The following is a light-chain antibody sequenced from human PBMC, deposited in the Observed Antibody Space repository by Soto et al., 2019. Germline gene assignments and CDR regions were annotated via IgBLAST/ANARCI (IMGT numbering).Light chain of an antibody. Sequence: EIVMTQSPATLSVSPGERATLSCRASQSVRSNLAWYQQKPGQAPRLLIYDASTMTTGIPARFSGSGSGTEFTLTISSLQSEDFAVYYCQQYNNWPPMAFGQGTKVEIK. V-gene: IGKV3-15*01. CDR1: QSVRSN. J-gene: IGKJ1*01. CDR2: DAS. CDR3: QQYNNWPPMA.